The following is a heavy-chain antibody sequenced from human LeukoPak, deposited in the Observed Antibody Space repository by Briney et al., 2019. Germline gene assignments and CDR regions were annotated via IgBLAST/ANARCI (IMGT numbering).Heavy chain of an antibody. CDR2: IYSSGTT. CDR3: ARDSAPSDWNYDY. D-gene: IGHD1-7*01. V-gene: IGHV4-4*07. J-gene: IGHJ4*02. CDR1: VGSISSFN. Sequence: SETLSVTSTVSVGSISSFNWSWILQPAGKGLEWIGRIYSSGTTNYNTSLKSRLTMTVDTSKNQFSLKLSSVTAADTAVYYCARDSAPSDWNYDYWGQGTLVTVSS.